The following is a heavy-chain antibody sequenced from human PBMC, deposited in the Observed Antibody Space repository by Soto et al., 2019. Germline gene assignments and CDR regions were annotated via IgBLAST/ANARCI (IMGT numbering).Heavy chain of an antibody. CDR3: ASCPSQVPATFYFDY. Sequence: QVQLQESGPGLVKPSQTLSLTCTVSGGSIGSGGYYWSWIRQHPGKGLEWIGYIYYSGSTYYNPSLKSRVTISVDTSKNQFSLKLSSVTAADTAVYYCASCPSQVPATFYFDYWGQGTLVTVSS. CDR1: GGSIGSGGYY. J-gene: IGHJ4*02. D-gene: IGHD2-2*01. CDR2: IYYSGST. V-gene: IGHV4-31*03.